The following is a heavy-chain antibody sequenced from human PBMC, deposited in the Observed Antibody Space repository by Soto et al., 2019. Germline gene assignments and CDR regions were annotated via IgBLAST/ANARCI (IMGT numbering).Heavy chain of an antibody. J-gene: IGHJ6*02. CDR3: ARCLGTVVNYYYYGMDV. D-gene: IGHD2-15*01. CDR2: IWYDGSNK. CDR1: GFTFSSYG. Sequence: LRLSCAASGFTFSSYGMHWVGQAPGKGLEWVAVIWYDGSNKYYADSVKGRFTIFRDNSKNTLYLQMNSLRAEDTAVYYCARCLGTVVNYYYYGMDVWGQGTTVTVSS. V-gene: IGHV3-33*01.